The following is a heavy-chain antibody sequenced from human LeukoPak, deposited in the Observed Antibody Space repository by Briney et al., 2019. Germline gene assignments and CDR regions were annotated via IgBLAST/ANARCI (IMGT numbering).Heavy chain of an antibody. CDR3: ARLRVYCSGGSCYSNWFDP. CDR1: GGSISSYY. J-gene: IGHJ5*02. V-gene: IGHV4-59*08. Sequence: PSETLSLTCTVSGGSISSYYWSWIRQPPGKGLEWIGYIYYSGSTNYNPSLKSRVTISVDTSKNQFSLKLSSVTAADTAAYYCARLRVYCSGGSCYSNWFDPWGQGTLVTVSS. D-gene: IGHD2-15*01. CDR2: IYYSGST.